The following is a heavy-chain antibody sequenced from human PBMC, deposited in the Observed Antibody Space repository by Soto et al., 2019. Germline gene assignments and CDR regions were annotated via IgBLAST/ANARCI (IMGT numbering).Heavy chain of an antibody. J-gene: IGHJ6*03. V-gene: IGHV1-18*01. CDR1: GYTFTSYG. D-gene: IGHD2-2*01. CDR3: ARGIVVVPAANPYYYYYMDV. CDR2: ISAYNGNT. Sequence: ASVKVSCKASGYTFTSYGISWVRQAPGQGLEWMGWISAYNGNTNYAQKLQGRVTMTTDTSTSTAYMELRSLRSDDTAVYYCARGIVVVPAANPYYYYYMDVWGKGTTVTVSS.